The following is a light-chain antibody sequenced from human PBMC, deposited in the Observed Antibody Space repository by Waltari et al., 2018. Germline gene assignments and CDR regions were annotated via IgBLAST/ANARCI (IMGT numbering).Light chain of an antibody. CDR2: GGS. V-gene: IGKV3-20*01. Sequence: EIVLTQSPGSLSLSPGERATLSCRASPSVSSTYLAWYQQKPGQAPRLLIYGGSGRATGIPHRFSGSGSGTDFTLTISRLEPEDFAVYYCQHYGRSPPLTFGPGTKVDIK. CDR3: QHYGRSPPLT. CDR1: PSVSSTY. J-gene: IGKJ3*01.